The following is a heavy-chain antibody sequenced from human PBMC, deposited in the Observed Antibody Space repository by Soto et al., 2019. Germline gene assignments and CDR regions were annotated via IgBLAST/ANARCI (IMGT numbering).Heavy chain of an antibody. Sequence: EVQLLESGGGLVQPGGSLRLSCAASGFTFSSYAMSWVRQAPGKGLEWVSAISGSGGSTNYADSVQGRFTISRDNSRNTLYLQMNGLRAEDTAIYYCAKKATIQLGYCSGGSCKIDYWGQGTLVTVSS. CDR3: AKKATIQLGYCSGGSCKIDY. J-gene: IGHJ4*02. V-gene: IGHV3-23*01. D-gene: IGHD2-15*01. CDR2: ISGSGGST. CDR1: GFTFSSYA.